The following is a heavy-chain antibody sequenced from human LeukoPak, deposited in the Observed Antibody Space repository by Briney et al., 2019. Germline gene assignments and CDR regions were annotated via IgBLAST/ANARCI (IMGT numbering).Heavy chain of an antibody. D-gene: IGHD6-6*01. V-gene: IGHV3-23*01. CDR2: ISVGSDVI. CDR1: GLTSSNSA. J-gene: IGHJ2*01. CDR3: AKRLSSSSGWYFDL. Sequence: GGSLRLSCAVSGLTSSNSAMSWVRQAPGKGLEWVSGISVGSDVIYYADSVKGRFAISRDNSKNMVYLQMDSLRAEDTAVYYCAKRLSSSSGWYFDLWGRGTLVTVSS.